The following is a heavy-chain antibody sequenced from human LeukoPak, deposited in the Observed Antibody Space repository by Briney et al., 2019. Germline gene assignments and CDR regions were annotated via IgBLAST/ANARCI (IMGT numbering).Heavy chain of an antibody. V-gene: IGHV4-39*01. Sequence: RASETLSLTCTVSGGSISDSSYFWGWIRQPPGKGLEWIGNIYYSGNTYYNPSLKSRVIISVDTSKNQFSLKLSSVTAADTAVYYCARQGIYCSGSTCYSGVANWFDPWGQGTLVTVSS. CDR3: ARQGIYCSGSTCYSGVANWFDP. CDR2: IYYSGNT. CDR1: GGSISDSSYF. J-gene: IGHJ5*02. D-gene: IGHD2-15*01.